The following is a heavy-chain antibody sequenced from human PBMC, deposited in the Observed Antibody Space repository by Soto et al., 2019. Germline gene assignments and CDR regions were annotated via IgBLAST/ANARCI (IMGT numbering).Heavy chain of an antibody. Sequence: SETLSLTCAVYGGSFSVYYWSLIRQPPGKGLEWIGEINHSGSTNYNPSLKSRVTISVDTSKNQFFLKLRSVTAADTAVYYCAYARTPVHYLDYWGQGTLVTVSS. V-gene: IGHV4-34*01. CDR1: GGSFSVYY. CDR3: AYARTPVHYLDY. J-gene: IGHJ4*02. D-gene: IGHD1-7*01. CDR2: INHSGST.